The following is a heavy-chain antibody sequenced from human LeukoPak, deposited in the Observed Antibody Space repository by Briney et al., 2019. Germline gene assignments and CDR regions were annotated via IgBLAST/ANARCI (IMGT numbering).Heavy chain of an antibody. D-gene: IGHD5-18*01. J-gene: IGHJ4*02. CDR3: ARGLRSPQLWFPDY. Sequence: ASVKVSCKASGYTFTSFGISWVRQAPGQGLEWMGWISAYNGNTNYAQKLQGRVTMTTDTSTSTAYMELRSLRSEDTAVYYCARGLRSPQLWFPDYWGQGTLVTVSS. CDR1: GYTFTSFG. V-gene: IGHV1-18*01. CDR2: ISAYNGNT.